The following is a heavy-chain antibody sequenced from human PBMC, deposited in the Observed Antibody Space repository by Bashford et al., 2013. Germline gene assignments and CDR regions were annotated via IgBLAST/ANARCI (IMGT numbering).Heavy chain of an antibody. Sequence: SETLSLTCNVSGASISSGTYYWSWIRQHAGKGLEWIGCIYYSGSTYYNPSLKGRVTMSVDTSKNQFSLNLSSVTAADTAVYYCATYDYGDYKFAYWGQGTLVTVSS. J-gene: IGHJ4*02. D-gene: IGHD3-16*01. CDR2: IYYSGST. V-gene: IGHV4-31*03. CDR3: ATYDYGDYKFAY. CDR1: GASISSGTYY.